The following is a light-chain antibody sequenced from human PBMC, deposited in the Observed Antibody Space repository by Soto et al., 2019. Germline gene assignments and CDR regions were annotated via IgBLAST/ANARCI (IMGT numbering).Light chain of an antibody. CDR3: AAWDDSLIGYV. J-gene: IGLJ1*01. V-gene: IGLV1-44*01. CDR1: SSNIGSNN. CDR2: NTN. Sequence: SVLTQTPSASGTPGQRVTISCSGGSSNIGSNNVNWYQQLPGTAPKLLIYNTNQRPSGVPDRFSGSKSGTSASLAISGLHSEDEADYYCAAWDDSLIGYVFATGTKVTVL.